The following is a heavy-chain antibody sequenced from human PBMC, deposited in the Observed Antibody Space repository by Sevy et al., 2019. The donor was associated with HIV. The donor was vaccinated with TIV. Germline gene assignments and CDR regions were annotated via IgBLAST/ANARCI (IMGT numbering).Heavy chain of an antibody. V-gene: IGHV3-33*01. CDR1: GFTFSSYG. CDR3: ARDLESYNYGAYGPSFMPDY. J-gene: IGHJ4*02. D-gene: IGHD1-1*01. CDR2: IWFDGSNT. Sequence: GGSLRLSCAASGFTFSSYGMHWVRQAPGKGLEWVAVIWFDGSNTFYADSVKGRFTISRDIAENTLQLQMNSLRAEDTAVYYCARDLESYNYGAYGPSFMPDYWGQGTVVTVSS.